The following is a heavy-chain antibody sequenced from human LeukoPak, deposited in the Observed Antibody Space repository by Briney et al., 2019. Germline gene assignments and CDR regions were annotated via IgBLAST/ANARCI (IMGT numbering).Heavy chain of an antibody. D-gene: IGHD6-13*01. V-gene: IGHV3-43D*04. CDR3: AKDMGTGIAAAARFDP. J-gene: IGHJ5*02. CDR1: GFSFYDYA. Sequence: GGSLRLSCAASGFSFYDYAMHWVRQAPGKGLEWVSLISWDGGSTYYADSVKGRFTISRDNSKNSLYLQMNSLRAEDTALYYCAKDMGTGIAAAARFDPWGQGTLVTVSS. CDR2: ISWDGGST.